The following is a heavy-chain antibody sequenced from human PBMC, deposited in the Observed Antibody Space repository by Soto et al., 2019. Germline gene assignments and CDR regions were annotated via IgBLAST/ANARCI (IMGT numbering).Heavy chain of an antibody. CDR1: GFSLSTSGVG. J-gene: IGHJ4*02. CDR3: AHLYYYDSSGYYSGFDY. D-gene: IGHD3-22*01. CDR2: IYWDDDK. Sequence: SGPTLVNPTQTLTLTCTFSGFSLSTSGVGVGWIRQPPGKALEWLALIYWDDDKRYSPSLKSRLTITKDTSKNQVVLTMTNMDPVDTATYYCAHLYYYDSSGYYSGFDYWGQGTLVTSPQ. V-gene: IGHV2-5*02.